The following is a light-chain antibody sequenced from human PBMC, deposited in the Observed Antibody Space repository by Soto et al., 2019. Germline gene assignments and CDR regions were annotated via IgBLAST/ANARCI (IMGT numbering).Light chain of an antibody. CDR3: TSYTSSSTDVTDVV. CDR2: EVS. V-gene: IGLV2-14*01. CDR1: SSDVGGYNY. Sequence: QSALTQPASVSGSPGQSITISCTGTSSDVGGYNYVSWYQQHPGKAPKLMIYEVSNRPSGVSNRFSGSKSGNTASLTISGLQPEDEADYYCTSYTSSSTDVTDVVFGGGTKLTVL. J-gene: IGLJ2*01.